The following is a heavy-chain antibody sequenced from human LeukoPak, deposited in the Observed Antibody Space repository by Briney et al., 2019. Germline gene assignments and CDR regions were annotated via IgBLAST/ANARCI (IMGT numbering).Heavy chain of an antibody. D-gene: IGHD1-14*01. J-gene: IGHJ4*02. CDR2: IYSGGSI. Sequence: GGSLRLSCAASGFTVSSNDMSWVRQAPGKGLEWVSVIYSGGSIYYADSVKGRFTISRDNSKNTLYLQMNSLRAEDTAVYYCTRHRENSTRDFEYWGQGTLVTVSS. V-gene: IGHV3-53*01. CDR3: TRHRENSTRDFEY. CDR1: GFTVSSND.